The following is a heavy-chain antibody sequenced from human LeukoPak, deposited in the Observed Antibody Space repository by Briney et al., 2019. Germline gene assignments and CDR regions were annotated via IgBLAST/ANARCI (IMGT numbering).Heavy chain of an antibody. CDR1: GGTFSSYA. D-gene: IGHD3-10*01. J-gene: IGHJ4*02. CDR2: IIPIFGTA. CDR3: AREWYYYGSGSYNFDY. V-gene: IGHV1-69*13. Sequence: ASVKVSCKASGGTFSSYAISWVRQAPGQGLEWMGGIIPIFGTANYAQKFQGRVTITADESTSTAYMELGSLRSEDTAVYYCAREWYYYGSGSYNFDYWGQGTLVTVSS.